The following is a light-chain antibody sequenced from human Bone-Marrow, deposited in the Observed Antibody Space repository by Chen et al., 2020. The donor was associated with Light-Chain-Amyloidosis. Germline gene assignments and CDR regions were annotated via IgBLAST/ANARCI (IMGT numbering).Light chain of an antibody. J-gene: IGLJ2*01. CDR1: DLPTKY. Sequence: SYELTQPHSVSVSPGQTASITCSGDDLPTKYAYWYQQKPGHAPVLVIHRDTERPSGSSERFSGSSSGTTATLTISGVQAEDEADYHCQSADSSGTYEVIFGGGTKLTVL. CDR2: RDT. CDR3: QSADSSGTYEVI. V-gene: IGLV3-25*03.